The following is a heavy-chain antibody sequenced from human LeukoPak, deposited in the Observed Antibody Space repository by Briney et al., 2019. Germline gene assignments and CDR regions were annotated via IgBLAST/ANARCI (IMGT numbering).Heavy chain of an antibody. J-gene: IGHJ4*02. CDR2: ISWNDEK. D-gene: IGHD3-10*01. CDR3: ARSPASGSYFLHFDY. CDR1: AFSLSSSGGG. V-gene: IGHV2-5*01. Sequence: SGPTLVKPTQTLTLTCTVSAFSLSSSGGGVGWVRHPPATAPEWPAIISWNDEKRYNPSLRSRLRVTKDIPRDQVFLTVTNVDPVDTATYYCARSPASGSYFLHFDYWGQGILVTVSS.